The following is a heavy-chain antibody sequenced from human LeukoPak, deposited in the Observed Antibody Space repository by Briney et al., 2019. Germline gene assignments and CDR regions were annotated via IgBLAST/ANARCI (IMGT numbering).Heavy chain of an antibody. J-gene: IGHJ4*02. V-gene: IGHV1-69*05. CDR1: GDILRTYA. D-gene: IGHD6-13*01. CDR2: IIPLFGTA. CDR3: ARTGELRYSSSWYYFDY. Sequence: GSSVKVSCKASGDILRTYALSWVRQVPGQGLEWMGGIIPLFGTANYAQRFQGRLTISTDDSTTTAYMELSSLTSGDTAVYYCARTGELRYSSSWYYFDYWGQGTLVAVSS.